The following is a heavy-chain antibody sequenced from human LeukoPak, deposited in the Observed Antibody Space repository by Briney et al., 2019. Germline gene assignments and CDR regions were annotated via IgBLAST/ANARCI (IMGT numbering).Heavy chain of an antibody. CDR1: GFTFSTYG. CDR2: LSSGGINK. D-gene: IGHD2-15*01. Sequence: GGSLRLSCAASGFTFSTYGIRWVRQAPGKGLEWVGLLSSGGINKHYADSVKGRFIISRDNSMNTLYLQMNSLGVEDTAVYYCARDHAGSGRAFDYWGQGTLVTVSS. CDR3: ARDHAGSGRAFDY. V-gene: IGHV3-30*03. J-gene: IGHJ4*02.